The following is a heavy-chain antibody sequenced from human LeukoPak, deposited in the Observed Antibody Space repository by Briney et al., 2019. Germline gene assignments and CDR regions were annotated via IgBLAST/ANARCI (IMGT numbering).Heavy chain of an antibody. CDR3: ARGGITGTTRGPTRLNDAFDI. CDR2: INPSGGST. J-gene: IGHJ3*02. V-gene: IGHV1-46*01. D-gene: IGHD1-20*01. CDR1: GYTFTSYY. Sequence: ASVKVSCKASGYTFTSYYMHWARQAPGQGLEWMGIINPSGGSTSYAQKFQGRVTMTRDTSTSTVYMELSSLRSEDTAVYYCARGGITGTTRGPTRLNDAFDIWGQGTMVTVSS.